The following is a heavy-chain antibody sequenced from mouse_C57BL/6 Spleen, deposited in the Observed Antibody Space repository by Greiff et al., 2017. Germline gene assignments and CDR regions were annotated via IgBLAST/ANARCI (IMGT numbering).Heavy chain of an antibody. CDR1: GYSFTGYY. V-gene: IGHV1-42*01. D-gene: IGHD4-1*01. CDR2: INPSTGGT. CDR3: GTGTWGFAY. Sequence: DVKLQESGPELVKPGASVKISCKASGYSFTGYYMNWVKQSPEKSLEWIGEINPSTGGTTYNQKFKAKATLTVDKSSSTAYMQLKSLTSEDSAVYYCGTGTWGFAYWGQGTLVTVSA. J-gene: IGHJ3*01.